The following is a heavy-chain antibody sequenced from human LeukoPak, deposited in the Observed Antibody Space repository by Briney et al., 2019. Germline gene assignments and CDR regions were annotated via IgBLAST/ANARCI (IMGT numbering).Heavy chain of an antibody. CDR1: VGSFSVYY. D-gene: IGHD5-24*01. V-gene: IGHV4-34*01. CDR2: INHSGST. Sequence: PSETLSLTCAVYVGSFSVYYWSCICQPPGKGLEWIGDINHSGSTNYKPSLKSRVTISVDTSKNQFSLKLSSVTAADTAVYYCARALQDYYYGMDVWGQGTTVTVSS. J-gene: IGHJ6*02. CDR3: ARALQDYYYGMDV.